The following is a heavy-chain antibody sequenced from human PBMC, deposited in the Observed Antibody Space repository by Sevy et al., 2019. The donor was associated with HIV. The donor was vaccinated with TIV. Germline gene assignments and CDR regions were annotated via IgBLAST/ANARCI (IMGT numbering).Heavy chain of an antibody. CDR2: ISAYNGNT. J-gene: IGHJ3*02. D-gene: IGHD3-10*01. V-gene: IGHV1-18*04. CDR1: GYTFTSYG. CDR3: ARGVTMVRGVRQSPRTTDAFDI. Sequence: ASLKVSCKASGYTFTSYGISWVRQAPGQGLEWMGWISAYNGNTNYAQKLQGRVTMTTDTSTSTAYMELGSLGSDDTAVYYCARGVTMVRGVRQSPRTTDAFDIWGQGTMVTVSS.